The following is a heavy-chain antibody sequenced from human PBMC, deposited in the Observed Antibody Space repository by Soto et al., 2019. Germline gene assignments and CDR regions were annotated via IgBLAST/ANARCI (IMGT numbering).Heavy chain of an antibody. V-gene: IGHV4-34*01. J-gene: IGHJ4*02. CDR1: GGSLSGYY. CDR3: ARGYESSGYYPPLLDY. CDR2: ISHSGST. D-gene: IGHD3-22*01. Sequence: SENLSLTCAVYGGSLSGYYWSWIRQSPGKGLEWIGEISHSGSTNYNPSLKSRVTISVATSKNQFSLRLSSVAAADTAVYYCARGYESSGYYPPLLDYWGQGALVTVSS.